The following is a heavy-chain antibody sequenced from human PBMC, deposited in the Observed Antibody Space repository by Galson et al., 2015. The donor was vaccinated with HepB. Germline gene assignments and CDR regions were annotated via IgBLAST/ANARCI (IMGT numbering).Heavy chain of an antibody. J-gene: IGHJ4*02. D-gene: IGHD1-26*01. CDR2: IWYDGSNT. CDR1: GFTLSSYA. V-gene: IGHV3-33*08. Sequence: SLRLSCAGSGFTLSSYALHWVRQAPGKGLEWVAVIWYDGSNTNSADSVKGRFTISRDNSKNTVYLQMNSLRVEDTAVYYCAREGRLMGPLDFWGQGTVVTVSS. CDR3: AREGRLMGPLDF.